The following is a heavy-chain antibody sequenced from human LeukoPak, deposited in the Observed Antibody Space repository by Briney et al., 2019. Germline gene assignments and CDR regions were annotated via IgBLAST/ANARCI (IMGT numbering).Heavy chain of an antibody. J-gene: IGHJ4*02. Sequence: GGSLRLSCAASGFTFSSYWMSWVRQAPGKGLEWVANIKEDGSEKYYVDSVKGRFTISRDNAENSLYLQMNSLRAEDTAVYYCARAYSSGWYGYWGQGTLVTVSS. CDR3: ARAYSSGWYGY. D-gene: IGHD6-19*01. CDR1: GFTFSSYW. V-gene: IGHV3-7*04. CDR2: IKEDGSEK.